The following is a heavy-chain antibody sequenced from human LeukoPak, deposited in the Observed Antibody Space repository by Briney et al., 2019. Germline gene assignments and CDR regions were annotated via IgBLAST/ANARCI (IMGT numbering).Heavy chain of an antibody. D-gene: IGHD2-8*02. V-gene: IGHV4-59*01. J-gene: IGHJ3*02. CDR3: ARSTGQYDAFDI. CDR1: GGSISSYQ. CDR2: ISYSGFT. Sequence: PSETLSLTCTVSGGSISSYQWSWIRQPPGKGLEWIGYISYSGFTNYNPSLKSRVTISVDTSKNQFSLKLSSVTAADTAVYYCARSTGQYDAFDIWGQGTMVTVSS.